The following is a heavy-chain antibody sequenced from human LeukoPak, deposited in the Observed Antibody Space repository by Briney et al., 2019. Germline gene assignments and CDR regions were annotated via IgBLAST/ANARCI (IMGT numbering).Heavy chain of an antibody. CDR1: GGSISSYY. V-gene: IGHV4-59*12. CDR3: AREYYDKDTFDI. Sequence: SETLSLTCTVSGGSISSYYWSWIRQPPGKGLEWIGYIYYSGSTNYNPSLKSRVTISVDTSKNQFSLKLSSVTAADTAVYCCAREYYDKDTFDIWGQGTMVTVSS. J-gene: IGHJ3*02. CDR2: IYYSGST. D-gene: IGHD3-22*01.